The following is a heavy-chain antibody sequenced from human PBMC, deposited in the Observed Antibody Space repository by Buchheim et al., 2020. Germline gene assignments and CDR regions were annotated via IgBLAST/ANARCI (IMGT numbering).Heavy chain of an antibody. CDR1: GFTFSSYS. CDR2: ISSSSSYI. CDR3: ARAGQYDFWSGHPYYYYGMDV. D-gene: IGHD3-3*01. Sequence: EVQLVESGGGLVKPGGSLRLSCAASGFTFSSYSMNWVRQAPGKGLEWVSSISSSSSYIYYADSVKGRFTISRDNAKNSLYLQMNSLRAEDTAVYYCARAGQYDFWSGHPYYYYGMDVWGQGTT. J-gene: IGHJ6*02. V-gene: IGHV3-21*01.